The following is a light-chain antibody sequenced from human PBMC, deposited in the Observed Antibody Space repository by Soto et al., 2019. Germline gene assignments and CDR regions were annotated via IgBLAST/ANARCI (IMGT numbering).Light chain of an antibody. CDR1: QSVSSSY. CDR2: GAS. J-gene: IGKJ1*01. CDR3: QQYGSSPMT. Sequence: EIVLTQSPGTLSLSPGERATLSCRASQSVSSSYLAWYQQKPGQAPRLLLYGASSRATGIPDRFSGSGSGTDFTLTISRLEPEDFAVYYCQQYGSSPMTFGQGTKVDI. V-gene: IGKV3-20*01.